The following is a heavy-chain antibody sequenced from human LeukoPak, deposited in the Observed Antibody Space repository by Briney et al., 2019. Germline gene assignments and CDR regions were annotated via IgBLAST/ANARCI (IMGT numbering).Heavy chain of an antibody. Sequence: HPGGSLRLSCAASGFTFSNYWMIWVRQAQGKGLEWVGHIKEDGSGKRYADSVRGRFTISRDNAQTSIYLQMNSLRAEDTAVYYCARASKPWLQLTWGQGTLVTVSS. J-gene: IGHJ5*02. CDR3: ARASKPWLQLT. V-gene: IGHV3-7*05. D-gene: IGHD5-24*01. CDR1: GFTFSNYW. CDR2: IKEDGSGK.